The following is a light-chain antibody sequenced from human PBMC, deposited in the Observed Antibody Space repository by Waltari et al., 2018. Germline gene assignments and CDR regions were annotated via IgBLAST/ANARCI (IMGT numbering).Light chain of an antibody. Sequence: QSALTQPPSVSGSPGQSVTISCTGTSSDLGYYNRVSWYQQPPGAAPKLMIYEVTNRPSGVPDRFSGSKSGNTASLTISGLQAEDEANYYCCSYTGSNTLVFGGGTKLTVL. CDR1: SSDLGYYNR. V-gene: IGLV2-18*02. CDR3: CSYTGSNTLV. J-gene: IGLJ2*01. CDR2: EVT.